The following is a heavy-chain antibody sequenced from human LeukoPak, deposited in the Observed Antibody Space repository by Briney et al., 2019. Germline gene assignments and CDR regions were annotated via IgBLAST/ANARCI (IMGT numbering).Heavy chain of an antibody. CDR3: GSFGVIWEVDY. CDR2: INSDGSRA. J-gene: IGHJ4*02. Sequence: GSLRLSCAASGLPFSGYWMHWVRQAPGKGLEWVSRINSDGSRADYADSVKGRFTISRDNAKNTLYLQMNSLRAEDTAVYHCGSFGVIWEVDYWGQGALVTVSS. D-gene: IGHD2/OR15-2a*01. CDR1: GLPFSGYW. V-gene: IGHV3-74*01.